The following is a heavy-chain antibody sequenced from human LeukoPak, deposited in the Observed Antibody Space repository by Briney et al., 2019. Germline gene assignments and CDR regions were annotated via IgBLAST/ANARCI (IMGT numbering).Heavy chain of an antibody. CDR2: INHSGST. CDR1: GGSFSGYY. V-gene: IGHV4-34*01. Sequence: SETLSLTCAVYGGSFSGYYCSWIRQPPGKGLEWIGEINHSGSTNYNPPLKSRVTISVDTSKNQFSLKLSSVTAADTAVYYCARVSDNSGSYLAYFDYWGQGTLVTVSS. D-gene: IGHD1-26*01. CDR3: ARVSDNSGSYLAYFDY. J-gene: IGHJ4*02.